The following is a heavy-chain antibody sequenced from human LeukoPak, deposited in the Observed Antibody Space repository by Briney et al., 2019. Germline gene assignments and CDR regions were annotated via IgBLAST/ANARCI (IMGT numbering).Heavy chain of an antibody. CDR3: ARDLPRRVEMATTPGWFDP. CDR2: ISSSGSTI. V-gene: IGHV3-11*01. J-gene: IGHJ5*02. D-gene: IGHD5-24*01. CDR1: GFTFSDYY. Sequence: GGSLRLSCAASGFTFSDYYMSWIRQAPGKGLEWVSYISSSGSTIYYADSVKGRLTISRDNAKNSLYLQMNSLRAEDTAVYYCARDLPRRVEMATTPGWFDPWGQGTLVTVSS.